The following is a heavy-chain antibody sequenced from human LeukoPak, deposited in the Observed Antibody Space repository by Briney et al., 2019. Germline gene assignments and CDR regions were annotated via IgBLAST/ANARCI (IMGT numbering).Heavy chain of an antibody. V-gene: IGHV4-34*01. J-gene: IGHJ6*03. CDR2: INHSGST. Sequence: SETLSLTCAVYGGSFSGYYWSRIRQPPGKGLEWIGEINHSGSTNYNPSLKSRVTISVDTSKNQFSLKLSSVTAADTAVYYCARISRWGYYYYYYMDVWGKGTTVTISS. D-gene: IGHD3-16*01. CDR1: GGSFSGYY. CDR3: ARISRWGYYYYYYMDV.